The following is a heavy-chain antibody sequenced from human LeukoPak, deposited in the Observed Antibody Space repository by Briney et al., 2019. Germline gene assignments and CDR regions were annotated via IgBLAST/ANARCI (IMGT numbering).Heavy chain of an antibody. CDR3: AREMREVGYYFDY. CDR1: GGSISSYH. Sequence: SETLSLTCTVSGGSISSYHWSWIRQPPGKGLEWIGYIYYSGSTNYNPSLKSRVTISVDTSKNQFSLKLSSVTAADTAVYYCAREMREVGYYFDYWGQGTLVTVSS. D-gene: IGHD1-26*01. J-gene: IGHJ4*02. CDR2: IYYSGST. V-gene: IGHV4-59*01.